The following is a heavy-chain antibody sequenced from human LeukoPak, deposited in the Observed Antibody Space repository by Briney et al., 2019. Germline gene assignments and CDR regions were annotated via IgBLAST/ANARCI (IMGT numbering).Heavy chain of an antibody. CDR3: ARGPYFYDSSGYYLSQFDY. Sequence: PGGSLRLSCAASGFTFSSYGMHWVRQAPGKGLEWVAFIRYDGSNKYYADSVKGRFAISRDNSKNTLYLQMNSLRAEDTAVYYCARGPYFYDSSGYYLSQFDYWGQGTLVTVSS. CDR2: IRYDGSNK. CDR1: GFTFSSYG. D-gene: IGHD3-22*01. J-gene: IGHJ4*02. V-gene: IGHV3-30*02.